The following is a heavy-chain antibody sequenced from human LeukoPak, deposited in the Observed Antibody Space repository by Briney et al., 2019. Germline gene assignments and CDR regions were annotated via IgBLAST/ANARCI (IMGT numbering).Heavy chain of an antibody. J-gene: IGHJ6*03. CDR3: ARHEIAYGYLSTHYYYYMDV. V-gene: IGHV3-11*01. D-gene: IGHD5-18*01. CDR2: ISSSGSTI. Sequence: GGSLRLSCAASGFTFSDYYMSWIRQAPGKGLEWVSYISSSGSTIYYADSVKGRFTISRDNAKNSLYLQMNSLRAEDTAVYYCARHEIAYGYLSTHYYYYMDVWGKGTTVTVSS. CDR1: GFTFSDYY.